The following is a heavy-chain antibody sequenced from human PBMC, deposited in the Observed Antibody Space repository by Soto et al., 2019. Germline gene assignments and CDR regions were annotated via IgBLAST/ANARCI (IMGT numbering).Heavy chain of an antibody. D-gene: IGHD3-9*01. CDR1: GYTFTGYY. V-gene: IGHV1-2*04. Sequence: ASVKVSCKASGYTFTGYYMHWVRQAPGQGLEWMGWINPKGGGTNYAQKFQGWVTMTRDTSTGTLDMELRGLKSEDTAVYYCARAAPTYYDVLTHYYYGLDVWGQGTTVTVSS. CDR3: ARAAPTYYDVLTHYYYGLDV. J-gene: IGHJ6*02. CDR2: INPKGGGT.